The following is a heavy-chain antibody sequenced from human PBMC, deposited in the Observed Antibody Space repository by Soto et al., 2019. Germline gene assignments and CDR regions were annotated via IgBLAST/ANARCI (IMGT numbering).Heavy chain of an antibody. D-gene: IGHD3-16*01. J-gene: IGHJ5*02. CDR1: GFTFSSYA. CDR3: AKDAVKATGGEYHSFDP. V-gene: IGHV3-23*01. Sequence: EVQLLESGGGLVQPGGSLRLSCAASGFTFSSYAMSWVRQAPGKGLEWVSAISGSGGSTYYADSVKGRFTISRDNSKNTLYLQMTSLRAEDTAVSYCAKDAVKATGGEYHSFDPWRKGSLVAVSS. CDR2: ISGSGGST.